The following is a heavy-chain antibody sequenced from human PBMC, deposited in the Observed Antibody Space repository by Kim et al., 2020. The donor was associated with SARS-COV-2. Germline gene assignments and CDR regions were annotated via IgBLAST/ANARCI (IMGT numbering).Heavy chain of an antibody. Sequence: GGSLRLSCAASGFTFSSYAMSWVRQAPGKGLEWVSAISGSGGSTYYADSVKGRFTISRDNSKNTLYLQMNSLRAEDTAVYYCAKDRAPRAEYCSGGSCYSGIDAFDIWGQGTMVTVSS. CDR2: ISGSGGST. D-gene: IGHD2-15*01. CDR1: GFTFSSYA. V-gene: IGHV3-23*01. CDR3: AKDRAPRAEYCSGGSCYSGIDAFDI. J-gene: IGHJ3*02.